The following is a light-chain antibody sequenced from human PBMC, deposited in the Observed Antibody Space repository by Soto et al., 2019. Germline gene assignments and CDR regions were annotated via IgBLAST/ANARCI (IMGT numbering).Light chain of an antibody. CDR3: SSYSSSNTLGV. CDR1: SSDVGGYKY. Sequence: QSALTQPASVSGSPGQSITISCTGTSSDVGGYKYVSWYQQHPSKAPKLMIYDVSNRPSGVSNRFSGSKSGNTASLTISGLHAEDEADYYCSSYSSSNTLGVFGGGTKVTVL. CDR2: DVS. J-gene: IGLJ2*01. V-gene: IGLV2-14*01.